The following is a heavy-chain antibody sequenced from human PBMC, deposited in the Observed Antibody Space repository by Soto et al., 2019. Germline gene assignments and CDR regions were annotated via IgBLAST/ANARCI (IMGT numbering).Heavy chain of an antibody. J-gene: IGHJ4*02. D-gene: IGHD5-12*01. CDR3: ARDSLAFFDS. V-gene: IGHV4-61*01. CDR2: INSSGST. Sequence: SDPLSLTCTVSDGYVSSGSYYWTWIRQPPGKGLEWIGYINSSGSTLYNPPLKSRVILSVGTSINQFYRKFGSVTSANTAVYYCARDSLAFFDSWGQGTLVTVSS. CDR1: DGYVSSGSYY.